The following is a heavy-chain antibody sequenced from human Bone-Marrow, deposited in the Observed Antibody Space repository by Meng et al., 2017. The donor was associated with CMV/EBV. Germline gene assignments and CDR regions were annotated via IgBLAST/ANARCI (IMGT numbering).Heavy chain of an antibody. Sequence: GQLGGSGGGLVQPGGSLKLSCTASGFTFSSHWMHWVRQTPGKGLVWVSRMDGDGSDTTYADSVKGRFTISRDNAKNTLYLQMNSLRVEDTAIYYCARGVAETLGWEMGYWGQGTLVTVSS. J-gene: IGHJ4*02. CDR3: ARGVAETLGWEMGY. D-gene: IGHD1-26*01. CDR1: GFTFSSHW. CDR2: MDGDGSDT. V-gene: IGHV3-74*02.